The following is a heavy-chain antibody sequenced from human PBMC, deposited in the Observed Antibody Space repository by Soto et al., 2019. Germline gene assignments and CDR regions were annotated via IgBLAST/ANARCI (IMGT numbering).Heavy chain of an antibody. CDR2: FYDSGST. V-gene: IGHV4-59*01. CDR1: GGSISDYF. D-gene: IGHD2-15*01. J-gene: IGHJ5*02. CDR3: ARVGSGGYSNNWFDP. Sequence: SETLSLTCTVSGGSISDYFWSWIRQPPGKGLEWVGYFYDSGSTYFHPSLKSRVTISVDTSKNQISLKMKSVTPADTAVYYCARVGSGGYSNNWFDPWGQGTLVTVSS.